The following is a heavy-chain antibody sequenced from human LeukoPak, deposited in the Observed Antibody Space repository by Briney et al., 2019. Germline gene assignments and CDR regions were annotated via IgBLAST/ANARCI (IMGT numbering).Heavy chain of an antibody. V-gene: IGHV4-4*07. CDR3: ARGYNWGSPTRNFYYLDV. D-gene: IGHD7-27*01. CDR1: GGSISSYY. Sequence: PSETLSLTCSVSGGSISSYYWSWIRQPAGKGLEWIGRIYTSGSTNYNPSLKSRVTMSVDTSKNQFSLKLRSVTAADTAVYYCARGYNWGSPTRNFYYLDVWGKGTTVTVSS. J-gene: IGHJ6*03. CDR2: IYTSGST.